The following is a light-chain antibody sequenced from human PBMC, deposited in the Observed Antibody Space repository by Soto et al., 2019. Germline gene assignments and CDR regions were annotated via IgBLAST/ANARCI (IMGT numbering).Light chain of an antibody. Sequence: DIVMTQSPDSLAVSLGERATINCKSSQGFLYSSNNKNYLAWYQQKPGQPPKLLIYWASTRESGVPDRFSGSGSGTDFTLSISSLQAEDVAVYYCQQYYSTPFTFGGGTKVDIK. J-gene: IGKJ4*01. CDR3: QQYYSTPFT. CDR1: QGFLYSSNNKNY. V-gene: IGKV4-1*01. CDR2: WAS.